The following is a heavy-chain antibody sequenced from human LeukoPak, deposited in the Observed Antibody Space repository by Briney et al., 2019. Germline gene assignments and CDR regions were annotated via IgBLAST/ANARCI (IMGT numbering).Heavy chain of an antibody. CDR1: GGSISSSNW. J-gene: IGHJ3*02. V-gene: IGHV4-4*02. CDR3: ARVKRYFDWLIDAFDI. CDR2: IYHSGST. Sequence: SGTLSLTCAVSGGSISSSNWWSWVRQPPGKGLEWIGEIYHSGSTNYNPSLKSRVTISVDTSKNQFSLKLSSVTAADTAVYYCARVKRYFDWLIDAFDIWGQGTMVTVSS. D-gene: IGHD3-9*01.